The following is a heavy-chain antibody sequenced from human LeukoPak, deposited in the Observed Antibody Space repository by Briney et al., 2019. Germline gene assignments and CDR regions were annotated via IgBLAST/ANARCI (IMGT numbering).Heavy chain of an antibody. CDR3: AGGTLEWFQYPEYNWFDP. J-gene: IGHJ5*02. Sequence: SVKVSCKASGCTFSSYAMSWVRQAPGQGLEWMGGIIPIFGTANYAQKFQGRVTITTDESTSTAYMELSSLRSEDTAVYYCAGGTLEWFQYPEYNWFDPWGQGTLVTVSS. CDR2: IIPIFGTA. V-gene: IGHV1-69*05. CDR1: GCTFSSYA. D-gene: IGHD3-3*01.